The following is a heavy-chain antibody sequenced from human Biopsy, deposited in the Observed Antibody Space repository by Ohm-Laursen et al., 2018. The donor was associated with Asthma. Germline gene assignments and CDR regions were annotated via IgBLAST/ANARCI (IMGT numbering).Heavy chain of an antibody. CDR3: ARGYSGTDRIVYYYSGMEV. D-gene: IGHD5-12*01. CDR2: LIPVLGTA. V-gene: IGHV1-69*13. J-gene: IGHJ6*02. CDR1: GFTLIDYG. Sequence: SVKVSCKASGFTLIDYGLTWVRQAPRQGLEWMGGLIPVLGTADYAPMFEGRVTITADESTSTAYLELTSLRFEDTAVYYCARGYSGTDRIVYYYSGMEVWGQGTTVTVSS.